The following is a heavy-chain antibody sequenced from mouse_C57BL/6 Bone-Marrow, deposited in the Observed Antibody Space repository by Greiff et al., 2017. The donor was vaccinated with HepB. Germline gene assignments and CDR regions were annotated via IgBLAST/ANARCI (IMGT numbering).Heavy chain of an antibody. J-gene: IGHJ1*03. Sequence: VQLQQSGAELVKPGASVKMSCKASGYTFTTYPIEWMKQNHGKSLEWIGNFHPYDDDTKYNEKFKGKATLTVEKSSSTVYLELSRLTSDDSAVYYCARGSYYRSNWRYFDVWGTGTTVTVSS. D-gene: IGHD1-1*01. CDR1: GYTFTTYP. V-gene: IGHV1-47*01. CDR2: FHPYDDDT. CDR3: ARGSYYRSNWRYFDV.